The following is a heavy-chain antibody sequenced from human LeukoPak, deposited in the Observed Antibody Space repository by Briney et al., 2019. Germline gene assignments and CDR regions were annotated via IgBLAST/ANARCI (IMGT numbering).Heavy chain of an antibody. J-gene: IGHJ4*02. CDR1: GYTFTGYG. Sequence: ASVKVSCKASGYTFTGYGISWVRQAPGQGLEWMGWISAYNGNTNYAQKLQGRVTMTTDTSTSTAYMELRSLRSDDTAVYYCARDSEYKSSGYYLQIDYWGQGTLVTVSS. V-gene: IGHV1-18*01. D-gene: IGHD3-22*01. CDR3: ARDSEYKSSGYYLQIDY. CDR2: ISAYNGNT.